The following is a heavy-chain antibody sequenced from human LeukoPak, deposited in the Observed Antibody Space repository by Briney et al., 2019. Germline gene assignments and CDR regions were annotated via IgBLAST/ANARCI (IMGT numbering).Heavy chain of an antibody. V-gene: IGHV4-31*03. J-gene: IGHJ5*02. CDR1: GGSISSGGYY. CDR3: ARERSPAKDWFDP. Sequence: PSQTLSLTCTVSGGSISSGGYYWSWIRQHPGKGLEWIGYIYYSGSTYYNPSLKSRVTISVDTSKNQFSLKLSSVTAADTAVYYCARERSPAKDWFDPWGQGTLVTVSS. CDR2: IYYSGST.